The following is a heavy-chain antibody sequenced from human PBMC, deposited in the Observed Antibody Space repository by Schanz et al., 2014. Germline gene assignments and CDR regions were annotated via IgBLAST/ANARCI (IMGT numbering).Heavy chain of an antibody. V-gene: IGHV1-2*02. D-gene: IGHD3-3*01. J-gene: IGHJ6*02. CDR3: ASDFWSGYSHYYYGLDV. CDR1: GYTFTSDS. CDR2: INPDSGGT. Sequence: QVQLVQSGAEVKKPGASVKVSCKASGYTFTSDSMHWVRQAPGQGLEWMGWINPDSGGTNYAQKFQGRVTMTRDMSINTAYMELSRLRSDDSAVYYCASDFWSGYSHYYYGLDVWGQGTTVTVSS.